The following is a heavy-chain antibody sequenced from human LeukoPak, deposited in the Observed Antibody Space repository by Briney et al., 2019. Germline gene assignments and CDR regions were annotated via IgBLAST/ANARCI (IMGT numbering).Heavy chain of an antibody. J-gene: IGHJ6*02. D-gene: IGHD4-11*01. CDR1: GGSVNSGSYF. CDR3: ATDYSNFYGMDV. Sequence: SETQSLTCTVSGGSVNSGSYFWSWFRQPPGKRLEWIGYIQNSATTNYNPSLESRVAIFVDSSKDQFSLRVTSVTAADTAVYYCATDYSNFYGMDVWGQGTTVTVSS. CDR2: IQNSATT. V-gene: IGHV4-61*01.